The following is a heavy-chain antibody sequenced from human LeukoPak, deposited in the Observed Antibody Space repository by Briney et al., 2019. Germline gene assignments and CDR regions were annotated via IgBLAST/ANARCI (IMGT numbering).Heavy chain of an antibody. CDR3: ARDRSHDYSSGWYYYYYGMDV. V-gene: IGHV1-18*01. D-gene: IGHD6-19*01. Sequence: GASVKVSCKASGYTFTSYGISWVRQAPGQGLEWMGWISAYNGNTNYAQKLQGRVTMTTDTSTSTAYMELRSLRSDDTAVYYCARDRSHDYSSGWYYYYYGMDVWGQGTTVTVSS. CDR2: ISAYNGNT. CDR1: GYTFTSYG. J-gene: IGHJ6*02.